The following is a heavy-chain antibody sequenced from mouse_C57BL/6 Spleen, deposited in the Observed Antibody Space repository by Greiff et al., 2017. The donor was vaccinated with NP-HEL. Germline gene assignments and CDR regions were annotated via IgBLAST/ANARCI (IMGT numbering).Heavy chain of an antibody. V-gene: IGHV1-50*01. CDR3: ARTTVVARRYFDD. CDR2: IDPSDSYT. D-gene: IGHD1-1*01. CDR1: GYTFTSYW. Sequence: VQLQQSGAELVKPGASVKLSCKASGYTFTSYWMQWVKQRPGQGLEWIGEIDPSDSYTNYNQKFKGKATLTVDTSSSTAYMQLSSLTSEDSAVYYCARTTVVARRYFDDWGKGTTVTVSA. J-gene: IGHJ1*03.